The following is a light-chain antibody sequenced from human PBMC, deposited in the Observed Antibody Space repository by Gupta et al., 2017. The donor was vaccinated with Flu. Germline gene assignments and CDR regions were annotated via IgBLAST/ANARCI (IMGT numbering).Light chain of an antibody. CDR1: QVISRY. CDR2: DAS. CDR3: QQYDTLPLT. J-gene: IGKJ4*01. Sequence: PSSSSASVADTVNVTSRARQVISRYLDWYQQKPGKAPRLLIYDASRVQAGIPSRFSGSGSATDYTLTISSLQPEDVATYCCQQYDTLPLTSGGGTIVEMK. V-gene: IGKV1-33*01.